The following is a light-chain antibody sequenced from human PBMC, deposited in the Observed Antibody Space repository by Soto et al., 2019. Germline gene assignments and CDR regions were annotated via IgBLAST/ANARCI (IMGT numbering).Light chain of an antibody. Sequence: ESVLTQSPATLSLSPGERATLSCTASPSVSNSLAWYQHKPGQAPRLLIYDAFNRATGVPTRFSGSGSGTDFTLTISSLEPEDFAVYYCQQRNRRPPATFGGGLKVDIK. J-gene: IGKJ4*01. V-gene: IGKV3-11*01. CDR1: PSVSNS. CDR2: DAF. CDR3: QQRNRRPPAT.